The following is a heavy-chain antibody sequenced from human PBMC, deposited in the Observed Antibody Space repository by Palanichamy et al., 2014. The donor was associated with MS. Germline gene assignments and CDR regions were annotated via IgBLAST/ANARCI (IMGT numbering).Heavy chain of an antibody. CDR2: ISGYNGYT. Sequence: QVQLVQSAGEVKKPGASVKVSCKASGSGYTFTSHRINWVRQAPGQGLEWMGWISGYNGYTNYAQKLQDRVTMTTDTSTNMAYMDLTSLRSDDTAVYYCARGAVTGDNWFDSWGQGTLVTVSS. V-gene: IGHV1-18*04. J-gene: IGHJ5*01. D-gene: IGHD6-19*01. CDR1: GSGYTFTSHR. CDR3: ARGAVTGDNWFDS.